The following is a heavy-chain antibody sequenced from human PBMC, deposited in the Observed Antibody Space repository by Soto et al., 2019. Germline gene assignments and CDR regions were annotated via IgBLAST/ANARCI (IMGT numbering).Heavy chain of an antibody. CDR1: GLTFSNYG. CDR3: AKDYLGNSKTFDV. J-gene: IGHJ3*01. V-gene: IGHV3-30*18. CDR2: ISDDRTKK. D-gene: IGHD2-2*01. Sequence: PGGSLRLSCAVYGLTFSNYGMHWVRQAPGKGLEWVALISDDRTKKYFVDSVKGRFTISRDNSRNMVYLQMNRLTPEDTAVYYCAKDYLGNSKTFDVWGQVTMVTVSS.